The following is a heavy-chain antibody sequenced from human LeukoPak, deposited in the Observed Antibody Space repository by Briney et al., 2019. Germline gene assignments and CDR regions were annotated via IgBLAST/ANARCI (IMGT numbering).Heavy chain of an antibody. CDR2: ISAYNGNT. Sequence: ASVKVSCXASGYTFTSYGISWVRLAPGQGLEWMGWISAYNGNTNYAQKLQGRVTMTTDTSTSTAYMELRSLRSDDTAVYYCARVIVVPAAIRRFDYWGQGTLVTVSS. CDR3: ARVIVVPAAIRRFDY. V-gene: IGHV1-18*01. D-gene: IGHD2-2*02. J-gene: IGHJ4*02. CDR1: GYTFTSYG.